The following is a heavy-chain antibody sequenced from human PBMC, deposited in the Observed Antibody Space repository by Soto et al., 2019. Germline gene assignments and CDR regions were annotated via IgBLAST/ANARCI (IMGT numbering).Heavy chain of an antibody. V-gene: IGHV1-8*01. CDR1: GYTFTSYD. D-gene: IGHD4-17*01. CDR3: ESARGSYGDYEYCFDY. J-gene: IGHJ4*02. CDR2: MNPNSGNT. Sequence: QVQLVQSGAEVKKPGASVKVSCKASGYTFTSYDINWVRQATGQGLEWMGWMNPNSGNTGYAQKFQGRVTMTRDTSISKAYMELSSLRSENRAVHYCESARGSYGDYEYCFDYWGQATLVTVSS.